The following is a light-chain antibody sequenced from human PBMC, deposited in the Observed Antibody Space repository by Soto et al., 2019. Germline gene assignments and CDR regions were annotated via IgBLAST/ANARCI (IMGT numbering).Light chain of an antibody. Sequence: VMTQSPATLSVSPGERATLSCRASQSVRSNLAWYQQTPGQAPRLLIYGASTRATDIPARFSGSGSGTEFTLTISSLQSEDFAVYFCQQYNNWPRTFGQGTKVEIK. V-gene: IGKV3-15*01. CDR2: GAS. CDR3: QQYNNWPRT. J-gene: IGKJ1*01. CDR1: QSVRSN.